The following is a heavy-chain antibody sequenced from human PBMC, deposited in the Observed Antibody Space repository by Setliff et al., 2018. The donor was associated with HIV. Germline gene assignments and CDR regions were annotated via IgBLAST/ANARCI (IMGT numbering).Heavy chain of an antibody. D-gene: IGHD5-18*01. CDR3: ARGRNVDTALDS. CDR2: ISSSSTYI. V-gene: IGHV3-21*01. J-gene: IGHJ1*01. Sequence: GGSLRLSCAASGFTFNSYSMKWVRQAPGKGLEWVSSISSSSTYIYYADSLKGRFTVSRDNAKNSLYLQMNSLRAEDTAVYYCARGRNVDTALDSWGQGTLVTVSS. CDR1: GFTFNSYS.